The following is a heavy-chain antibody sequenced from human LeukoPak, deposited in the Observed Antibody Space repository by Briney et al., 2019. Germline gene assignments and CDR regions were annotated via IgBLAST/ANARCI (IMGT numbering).Heavy chain of an antibody. V-gene: IGHV3-23*01. D-gene: IGHD1-26*01. CDR1: GFTFSSYA. CDR2: ISDSGGST. Sequence: PGGSLRLSCAASGFTFSSYAMSWVRQAPGKGLEWVSAISDSGGSTYYADSVKGRFTISRDNSKNTLYLQMNSLRAEDTAVYYCAKVSEWELRSEYIDYWGQGTLVTVSS. J-gene: IGHJ4*02. CDR3: AKVSEWELRSEYIDY.